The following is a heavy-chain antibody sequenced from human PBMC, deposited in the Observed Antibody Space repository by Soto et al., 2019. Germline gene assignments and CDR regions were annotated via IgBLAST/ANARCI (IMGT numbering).Heavy chain of an antibody. CDR3: ARGLLPFDY. J-gene: IGHJ4*02. V-gene: IGHV4-39*01. CDR1: GGSISSSSYY. Sequence: PSDTLSLTCTVSGGSISSSSYYWGWIRQPPGKGLEWIGSIYYSGSTYYNPSLKSRVTISVDTSKNQFSLKLSSATAADTAVYYCARGLLPFDYWGQGTLVTVS. D-gene: IGHD3-22*01. CDR2: IYYSGST.